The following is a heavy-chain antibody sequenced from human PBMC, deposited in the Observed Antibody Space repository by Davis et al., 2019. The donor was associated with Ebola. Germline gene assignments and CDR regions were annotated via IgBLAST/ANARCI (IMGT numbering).Heavy chain of an antibody. CDR2: ISYDGSNK. J-gene: IGHJ6*02. CDR3: ARLRLVYYGMDV. V-gene: IGHV3-30*03. CDR1: GFSFSSYG. D-gene: IGHD3-16*01. Sequence: GESLKISCAASGFSFSSYGMHWVRQAPGKGLEWVAFISYDGSNKNYADSVKGRFTISRDNSKNTLYLQMNSLRAEDTAVYYFARLRLVYYGMDVWGQGTTVTVSS.